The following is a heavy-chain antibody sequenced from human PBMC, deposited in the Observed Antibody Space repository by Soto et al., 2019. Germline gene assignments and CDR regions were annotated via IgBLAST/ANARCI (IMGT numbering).Heavy chain of an antibody. CDR3: ARDTPYYDFWSGNTDYYYYMDV. CDR1: GFTFSSYS. Sequence: GGSLRLSCAASGFTFSSYSMNWVRQAPGKGLEWVSYISSSSSTIYYADSVKGRFTISRDSAKNSLYLQMNSLRAEDTAVYYCARDTPYYDFWSGNTDYYYYMDVWGKGTTVTVSS. J-gene: IGHJ6*03. CDR2: ISSSSSTI. D-gene: IGHD3-3*01. V-gene: IGHV3-48*01.